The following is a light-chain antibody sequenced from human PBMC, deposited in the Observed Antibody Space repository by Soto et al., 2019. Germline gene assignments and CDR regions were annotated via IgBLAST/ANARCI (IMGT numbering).Light chain of an antibody. J-gene: IGLJ1*01. CDR3: AAWDDGPNAYV. Sequence: QSVLTQPPSASGTPGQRVTISCSGSSSNIGSNTVNWYQHLPGTAPKLLIYSHDQRPSGVPDRFSCSTSDTSASLAISGLQSEDEADYYCAAWDDGPNAYVFGTGTKLTVL. CDR1: SSNIGSNT. V-gene: IGLV1-44*01. CDR2: SHD.